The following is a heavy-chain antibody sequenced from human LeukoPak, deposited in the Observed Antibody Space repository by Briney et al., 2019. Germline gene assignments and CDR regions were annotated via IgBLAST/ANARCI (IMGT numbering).Heavy chain of an antibody. CDR3: AREGGYSSQNYFDY. Sequence: PSETLSLTCTVSGGSISSGGYYWSWIRQHPGKGLEWIGYIYYSGSTYYNPSLKSRVTISVDTSKNQFSLKLSSVTAADTAVYYCAREGGYSSQNYFDYWGQGTLVTASS. CDR1: GGSISSGGYY. V-gene: IGHV4-31*03. J-gene: IGHJ4*02. D-gene: IGHD5-18*01. CDR2: IYYSGST.